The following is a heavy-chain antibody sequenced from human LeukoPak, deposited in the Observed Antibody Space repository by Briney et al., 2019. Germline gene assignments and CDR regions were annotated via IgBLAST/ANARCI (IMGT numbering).Heavy chain of an antibody. J-gene: IGHJ4*02. CDR1: GFTSSGYW. D-gene: IGHD6-19*01. V-gene: IGHV3-74*01. Sequence: PGGSLRLSCAASGFTSSGYWMHWVRQAPGKGLVWVSRINSDGSTTSYADSAMGRFTISRDNAKNTLYLQMNSLRAEDTAVYYCARVIYSGWQGELSDWGQGTLVTVSS. CDR3: ARVIYSGWQGELSD. CDR2: INSDGSTT.